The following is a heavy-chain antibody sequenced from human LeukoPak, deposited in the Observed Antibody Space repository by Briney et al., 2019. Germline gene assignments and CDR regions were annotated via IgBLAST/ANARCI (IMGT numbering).Heavy chain of an antibody. CDR2: IYYSGSI. CDR3: ATHGVIGTKYYDY. J-gene: IGHJ4*02. D-gene: IGHD2-21*01. Sequence: PSETLSLTCTVSGGSISSYYWSWIRQPPGKRLEYLGYIYYSGSINYNPSLKGRVTISVDMSKNQFFLRLSSVTAADTAVYYCATHGVIGTKYYDYWGQGTLDTVSS. CDR1: GGSISSYY. V-gene: IGHV4-59*01.